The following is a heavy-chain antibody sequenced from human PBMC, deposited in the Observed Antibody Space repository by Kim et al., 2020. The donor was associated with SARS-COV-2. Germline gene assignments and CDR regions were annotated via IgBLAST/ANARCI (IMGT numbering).Heavy chain of an antibody. D-gene: IGHD3-3*01. CDR2: IYPLDSDT. Sequence: GESLKISCRGSGYSFTNYWIAWVRQMPGKGLEWMGIIYPLDSDTRYSPSFQGHVSISADKSISTAYLQWSSLKASDTAMYYCARTIWNGYSNDAMDVWGQGTTVTVSS. J-gene: IGHJ6*02. CDR3: ARTIWNGYSNDAMDV. V-gene: IGHV5-51*01. CDR1: GYSFTNYW.